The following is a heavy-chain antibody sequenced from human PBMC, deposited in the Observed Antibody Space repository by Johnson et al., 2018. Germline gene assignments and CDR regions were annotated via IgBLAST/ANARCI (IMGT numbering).Heavy chain of an antibody. D-gene: IGHD1-1*01. CDR1: GYSFTGYW. J-gene: IGHJ6*02. V-gene: IGHV5-51*01. Sequence: VQLVESGAEVKKPGESLKISCKASGYSFTGYWIGWVRQMPGKGLEWMGVIYPDDSDARYSPSFQGQVTISVDKSITTPSLQWSGLEASDSAAYYCARQRGTAGGGNYYFYAMDIWGQVSTVTVSS. CDR3: ARQRGTAGGGNYYFYAMDI. CDR2: IYPDDSDA.